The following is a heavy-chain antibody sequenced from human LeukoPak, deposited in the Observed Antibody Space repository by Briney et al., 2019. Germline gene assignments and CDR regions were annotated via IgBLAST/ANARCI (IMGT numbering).Heavy chain of an antibody. Sequence: SETLSLTCTVSGGSISSYYWSWIRQPPGKGLEWIGYIYYSGSTNYSPSLKSRVTISVDTSKNQFSLKLSSVTAADTAVYYCARVFGNGDDAFDIWGQGTMVTVSS. CDR2: IYYSGST. J-gene: IGHJ3*02. V-gene: IGHV4-59*01. CDR3: ARVFGNGDDAFDI. D-gene: IGHD3-10*02. CDR1: GGSISSYY.